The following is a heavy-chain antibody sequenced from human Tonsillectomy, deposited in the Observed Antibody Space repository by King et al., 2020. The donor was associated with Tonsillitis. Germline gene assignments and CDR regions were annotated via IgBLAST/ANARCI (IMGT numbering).Heavy chain of an antibody. CDR2: IDPSSGDT. CDR1: GYSFTGYY. J-gene: IGHJ4*02. V-gene: IGHV1-2*02. Sequence: QLVQSGAEVKKPGASVKVSCKASGYSFTGYYMHWLREAPGQGLEWMGWIDPSSGDTNCAQDFQGRITMTRDTSISTAYMELSSLRSDDTAVYYCARDLLEAVAVYVFAYWGQGTLVTVSS. D-gene: IGHD6-19*01. CDR3: ARDLLEAVAVYVFAY.